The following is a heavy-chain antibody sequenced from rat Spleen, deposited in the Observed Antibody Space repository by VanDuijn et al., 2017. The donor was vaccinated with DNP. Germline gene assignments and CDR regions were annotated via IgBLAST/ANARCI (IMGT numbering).Heavy chain of an antibody. V-gene: IGHV5-20*01. Sequence: EVQLVESGGGLVQPGRSLKLSCAASGLTFSDYYIAWVRQAPTKGLEWVASISYDGGSTYYRDSVKGRFTISRDNAKSSLYLQMDSLRSEETATYYCTIAADWFGYWGQGTLVTVSS. J-gene: IGHJ3*01. CDR2: ISYDGGST. CDR1: GLTFSDYY. CDR3: TIAADWFGY. D-gene: IGHD1-2*01.